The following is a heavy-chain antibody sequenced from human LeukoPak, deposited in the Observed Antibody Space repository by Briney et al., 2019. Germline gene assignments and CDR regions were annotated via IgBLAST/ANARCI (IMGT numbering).Heavy chain of an antibody. CDR1: GYTFTGYY. Sequence: ASVKVSCKASGYTFTGYYMHWVRQAPGQGLEWMGWINPNSGGTNYAQKFQGRVTMTRDTSISTAYMELSRLRSDDMAVYYCARDFRAAMVSDWFDPWGQGTLATVSS. V-gene: IGHV1-2*02. CDR3: ARDFRAAMVSDWFDP. J-gene: IGHJ5*02. CDR2: INPNSGGT. D-gene: IGHD5-18*01.